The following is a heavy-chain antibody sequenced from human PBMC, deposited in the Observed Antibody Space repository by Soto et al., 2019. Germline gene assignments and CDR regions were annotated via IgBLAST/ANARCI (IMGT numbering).Heavy chain of an antibody. CDR2: ISGSGAST. J-gene: IGHJ6*03. D-gene: IGHD6-13*01. V-gene: IGHV3-23*01. CDR3: ASGGSSWYSGYYYYMDV. Sequence: EVQLLESGGGLVQPVGSLRLSCAASGFTFSSYAMSWVRQAPGKGLEWVSAISGSGASTYYADSVKGLFTISQGNSKYTLYLHMTGLRAEDTAVYFCASGGSSWYSGYYYYMDVWGKGTTVTVSS. CDR1: GFTFSSYA.